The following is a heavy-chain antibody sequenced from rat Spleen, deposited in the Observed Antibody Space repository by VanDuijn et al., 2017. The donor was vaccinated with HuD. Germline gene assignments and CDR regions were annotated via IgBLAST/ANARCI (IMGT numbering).Heavy chain of an antibody. D-gene: IGHD5-1*01. CDR1: GFTFSHYG. V-gene: IGHV5-29*01. Sequence: EVQLVESGGDLVQPGRSLKLTCAASGFTFSHYGMAWVRQAPTKGLEWVATLSYDGHTTYYRDSVKGRFTISRDIAKSTLYLQMDSLGSEDTATYYCTKQGTGTYWHFDFWGPGTMVTVSS. CDR3: TKQGTGTYWHFDF. CDR2: LSYDGHTT. J-gene: IGHJ1*01.